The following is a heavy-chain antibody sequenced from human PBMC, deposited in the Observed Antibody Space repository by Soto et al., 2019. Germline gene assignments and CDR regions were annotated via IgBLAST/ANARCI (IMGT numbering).Heavy chain of an antibody. J-gene: IGHJ6*02. CDR3: AIDFCGTTLYHHYGTDV. V-gene: IGHV3-48*01. CDR2: ISSSSSTI. CDR1: GFTFSSYS. D-gene: IGHD1-7*01. Sequence: PGGSLRLSCAASGFTFSSYSMSWVRQAPGKGLEWVSYISSSSSTIYYADSVKGRFTISRDNAKNSLYLQMNSLRAEDTAVYYCAIDFCGTTLYHHYGTDVRGQGTTV.